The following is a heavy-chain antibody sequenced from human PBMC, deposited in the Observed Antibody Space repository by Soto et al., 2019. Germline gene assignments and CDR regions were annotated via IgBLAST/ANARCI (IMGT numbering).Heavy chain of an antibody. CDR2: MFYSGST. J-gene: IGHJ6*02. V-gene: IGHV4-61*01. CDR3: ARVHYGCTGTTCYAGYYGLDV. D-gene: IGHD2-2*01. CDR1: GGSVKNVNSF. Sequence: SETLSLTCTVSGGSVKNVNSFWSWIRQPPGKGLEWIAYMFYSGSTKYNPSLKSRVTMSIDTSKNQFSLKLSSVTAADTAVYYCARVHYGCTGTTCYAGYYGLDVWGQGTTVTVSS.